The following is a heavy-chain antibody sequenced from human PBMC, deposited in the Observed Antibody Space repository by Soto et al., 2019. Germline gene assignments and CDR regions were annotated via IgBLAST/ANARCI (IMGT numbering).Heavy chain of an antibody. CDR1: GFTLRNYW. J-gene: IGHJ4*02. D-gene: IGHD3-16*02. V-gene: IGHV3-7*01. CDR3: ARDGYGYNSLDN. CDR2: IKEDGGGK. Sequence: EVQLVESGGGSVQPGGSLRLSCATSGFTLRNYWMVWVRQAPGKGLEWVANIKEDGGGKYFGDSVRGRFTVSRDNAKNSLYLQMNNLRAEDTAVYYCARDGYGYNSLDNWGQGTLVTGSS.